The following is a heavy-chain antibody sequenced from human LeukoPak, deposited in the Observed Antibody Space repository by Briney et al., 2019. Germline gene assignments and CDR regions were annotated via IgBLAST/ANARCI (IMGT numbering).Heavy chain of an antibody. V-gene: IGHV4-34*01. CDR3: ARVGRGRALMRYGTFDY. J-gene: IGHJ4*02. CDR2: INHSGST. Sequence: SETLSLTCAVYGGSFSGYYWSWIRKPPGKGLGWIGEINHSGSTNYNPSLTSGVTISVDTSKYQFSLKRSSGTDADTAVYYCARVGRGRALMRYGTFDYWGQGTLVTVSS. CDR1: GGSFSGYY. D-gene: IGHD6-13*01.